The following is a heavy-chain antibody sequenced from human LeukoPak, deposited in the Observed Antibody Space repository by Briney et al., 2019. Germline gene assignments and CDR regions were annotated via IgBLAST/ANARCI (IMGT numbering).Heavy chain of an antibody. D-gene: IGHD3-10*01. CDR1: GGSISSSSYY. CDR3: ARDMVRGVITH. Sequence: SETLSLTCTVSGGSISSSSYYWGWIRQPPGKGLEWIGSIYYSGSTYYNPSLKSRVTISVDTSKNQFSLKLSSVTAADTAVYYCARDMVRGVITHWGQGTLVTVSS. CDR2: IYYSGST. J-gene: IGHJ4*02. V-gene: IGHV4-39*02.